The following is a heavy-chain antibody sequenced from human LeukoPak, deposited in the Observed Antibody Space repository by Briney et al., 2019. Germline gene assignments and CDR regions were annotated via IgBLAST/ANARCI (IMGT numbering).Heavy chain of an antibody. V-gene: IGHV4-30-4*01. CDR2: IYYSGST. Sequence: PSETLSLTCTVSGGSISSGDYYWSWIRQPPGKGLEWIGCIYYSGSTYYNPSLKSRVTISVDTSKNQFSLKLSSVTAADTAVYYCVSSYDSSGYYYTAFDYWGQGTLVTVSS. J-gene: IGHJ4*02. CDR1: GGSISSGDYY. D-gene: IGHD3-22*01. CDR3: VSSYDSSGYYYTAFDY.